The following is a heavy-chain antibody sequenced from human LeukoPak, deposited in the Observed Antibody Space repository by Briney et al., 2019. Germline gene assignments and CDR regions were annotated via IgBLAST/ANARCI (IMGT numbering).Heavy chain of an antibody. CDR2: ISYSGGST. V-gene: IGHV3-23*01. Sequence: PGGSLRLSCAASGFTFSSYAVSWVRQAQGKGLEWVSDISYSGGSTYYADSVKGRFTISRDNSKNTVYLQMNSLRADDTAVYYCARGPTGGNAFDIWGQGTKVTVSS. CDR3: ARGPTGGNAFDI. CDR1: GFTFSSYA. D-gene: IGHD3-16*01. J-gene: IGHJ3*02.